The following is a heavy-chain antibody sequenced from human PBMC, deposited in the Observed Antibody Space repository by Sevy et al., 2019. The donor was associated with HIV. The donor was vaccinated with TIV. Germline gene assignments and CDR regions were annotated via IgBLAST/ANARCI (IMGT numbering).Heavy chain of an antibody. D-gene: IGHD3-16*01. Sequence: GGSLRLSCAASGFTFRSDWMHWVRQAPGKGLVWVSRINRDGSGTAYADSVKGRFTISRDNAKNTLYLQMNSLRAEDTSVYYCLSEGGDWFDPWGQGTLVTVSS. CDR3: LSEGGDWFDP. J-gene: IGHJ5*02. CDR1: GFTFRSDW. V-gene: IGHV3-74*01. CDR2: INRDGSGT.